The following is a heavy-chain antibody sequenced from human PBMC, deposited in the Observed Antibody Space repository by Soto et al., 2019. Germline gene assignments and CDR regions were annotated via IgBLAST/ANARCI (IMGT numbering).Heavy chain of an antibody. CDR3: TRHPPSPGDAFDI. V-gene: IGHV5-51*07. CDR1: GYSFTNYW. Sequence: GESLKISCKGSGYSFTNYWIGWVHQMPGKGLEWMGLIYPGDSDIRYSPSFQGQVTISADKSISTAYLQWSSLQASDTGMYYCTRHPPSPGDAFDIWGQGTMVTVSS. CDR2: IYPGDSDI. J-gene: IGHJ3*02.